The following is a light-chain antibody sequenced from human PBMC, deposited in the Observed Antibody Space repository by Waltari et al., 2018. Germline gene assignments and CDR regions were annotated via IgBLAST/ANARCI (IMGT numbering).Light chain of an antibody. J-gene: IGLJ7*01. V-gene: IGLV1-51*02. CDR2: EAS. CDR1: HSNIGNTH. Sequence: QSVLTQPPSVSAAPGQRVTISCSGGHSNIGNTHVSRYRQFPGTAPKLLIYEASGRPSGVPGRFSGSKSGTSATLDITGLQAGDEADYYCGTWDSSLSGAVFGGGTHLTVL. CDR3: GTWDSSLSGAV.